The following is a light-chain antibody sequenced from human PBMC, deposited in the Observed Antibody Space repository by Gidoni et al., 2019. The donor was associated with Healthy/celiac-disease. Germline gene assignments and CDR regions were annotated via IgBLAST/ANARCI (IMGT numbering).Light chain of an antibody. CDR1: SSNIGSNT. CDR3: AAWDDSLNGRV. Sequence: QSVLTQPPSASGTPGQRVTISCSGSSSNIGSNTVNWYQQLPGTAPKLRIYSNNQRPSGVPDLFSGSKSGTSASLAISGLQSEDEADYYCAAWDDSLNGRVFGGGTKLTVL. V-gene: IGLV1-44*01. CDR2: SNN. J-gene: IGLJ3*02.